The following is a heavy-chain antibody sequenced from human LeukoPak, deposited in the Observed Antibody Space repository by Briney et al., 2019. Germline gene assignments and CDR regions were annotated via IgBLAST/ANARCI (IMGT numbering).Heavy chain of an antibody. CDR1: GYTFTGYY. CDR3: ARDIREYDSSLDAFDI. CDR2: IIPIFGTA. D-gene: IGHD3-22*01. V-gene: IGHV1-69*06. J-gene: IGHJ3*02. Sequence: GASVKVSCKASGYTFTGYYMHWVRQAPGQGLEWMGGIIPIFGTANYAQKFQGRVTITADKSTSTAYMELSSLRSEDTAVYYCARDIREYDSSLDAFDIWGQGTMVTVSS.